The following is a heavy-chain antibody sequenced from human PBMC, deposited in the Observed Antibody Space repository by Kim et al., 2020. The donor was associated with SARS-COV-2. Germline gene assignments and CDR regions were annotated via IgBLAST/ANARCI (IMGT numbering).Heavy chain of an antibody. Sequence: GGSLRLSCAASGFSFPSNWMSWVRQAPGKGLEWVAKIKEDATERYYVSSVAGRFTISRDNAKNSLYLQMNSLRAEDTGVYFCARDRKYCLDYWGQGTLVTVSS. D-gene: IGHD2-8*02. V-gene: IGHV3-7*01. CDR3: ARDRKYCLDY. CDR1: GFSFPSNW. J-gene: IGHJ4*02. CDR2: IKEDATER.